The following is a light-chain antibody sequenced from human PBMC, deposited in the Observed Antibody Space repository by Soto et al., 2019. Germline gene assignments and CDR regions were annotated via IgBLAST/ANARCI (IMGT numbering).Light chain of an antibody. CDR2: EVN. Sequence: QSALTQPPSASGSPGQSVTISCTGTSSDVGAYIYVSWYQQHPGTAPKLIIYEVNKRPSGVPDRFSGSRSGNTASLTVSGLKPADEADYYCISYAGNHNLVFGGGTKLTVL. CDR3: ISYAGNHNLV. V-gene: IGLV2-8*01. CDR1: SSDVGAYIY. J-gene: IGLJ2*01.